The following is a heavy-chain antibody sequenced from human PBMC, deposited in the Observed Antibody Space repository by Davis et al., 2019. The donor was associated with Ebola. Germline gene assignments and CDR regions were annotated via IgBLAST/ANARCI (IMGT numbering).Heavy chain of an antibody. D-gene: IGHD3-3*01. V-gene: IGHV4-59*01. CDR1: GGSISSYY. J-gene: IGHJ6*02. CDR2: IYYSGST. CDR3: ASTSYYDFWSGYSHYYGMDV. Sequence: PSETLSLTCTVSGGSISSYYWSWIRQPPGKGLEWFGYIYYSGSTNYNPSLKSRVTISVDTSKNQFSLKLSSVTAADTAVYYCASTSYYDFWSGYSHYYGMDVWGQGTTVTVSS.